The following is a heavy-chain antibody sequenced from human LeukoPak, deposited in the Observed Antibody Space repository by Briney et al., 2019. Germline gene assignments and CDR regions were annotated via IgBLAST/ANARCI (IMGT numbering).Heavy chain of an antibody. Sequence: SETLSLTCAVSGYSISSGDYWGWIRQPPGKGLDWIGSIYHSGSTYYNPSLKIRVTVSVDTSKNQFSLKLNSVTAADTAVYYCARRNTYYGPFDYWGQGALVTVSS. CDR3: ARRNTYYGPFDY. J-gene: IGHJ4*02. CDR2: IYHSGST. V-gene: IGHV4-38-2*01. CDR1: GYSISSGDY. D-gene: IGHD1-26*01.